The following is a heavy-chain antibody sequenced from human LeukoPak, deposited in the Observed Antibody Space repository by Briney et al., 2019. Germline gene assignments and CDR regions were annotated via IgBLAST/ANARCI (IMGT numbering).Heavy chain of an antibody. CDR1: GFSFTSYA. CDR3: ARDRYGDGFAHLDY. D-gene: IGHD5-24*01. J-gene: IGHJ4*02. CDR2: ITPGGGT. V-gene: IGHV1-2*02. Sequence: DSVKVSCKASGFSFTSYAIHWVRQAPGQGLEWMGWITPGGGTNYTQKFQGRVAITWDTSITTAYMDLSRLTSDDTAVYYCARDRYGDGFAHLDYWGQGALVTVSS.